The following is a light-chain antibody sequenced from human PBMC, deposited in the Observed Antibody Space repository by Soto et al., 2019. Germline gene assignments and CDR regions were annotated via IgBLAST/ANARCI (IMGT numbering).Light chain of an antibody. CDR2: DAS. CDR3: QHYGASPLIT. Sequence: EVGMTNSAVTLSVYPGERATLSCSGIQTLSGNYLAWYQQKPGQAPRLLIYDASSRATGIPDRFSGSGSGTDFSLTISRLEPEDFAVYYCQHYGASPLITFGQGTRLEIK. J-gene: IGKJ5*01. V-gene: IGKV3-20*01. CDR1: QTLSGNY.